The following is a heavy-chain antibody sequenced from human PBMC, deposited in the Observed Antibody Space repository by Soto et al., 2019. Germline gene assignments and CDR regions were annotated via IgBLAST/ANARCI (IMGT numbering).Heavy chain of an antibody. CDR3: TTSDGWVLREADY. J-gene: IGHJ4*02. Sequence: ELQLVESGGGLVKPGGSLRLSCAASGFTFSNAWMNWVRQAPGKGREWVGRIKSKTDGGTTDYAAPVKGRFTISRADSKNTLYLKMNSLKTEDTAVYYCTTSDGWVLREADYWGQGTLVTVSS. CDR1: GFTFSNAW. V-gene: IGHV3-15*07. CDR2: IKSKTDGGTT. D-gene: IGHD1-26*01.